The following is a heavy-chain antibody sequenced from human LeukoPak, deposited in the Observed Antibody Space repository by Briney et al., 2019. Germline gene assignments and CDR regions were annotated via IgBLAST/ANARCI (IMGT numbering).Heavy chain of an antibody. V-gene: IGHV4-30-4*08. J-gene: IGHJ4*02. CDR3: ARDLFVASSLFFDY. CDR1: GGSISSGDYY. Sequence: SETLSLTCTVSGGSISSGDYYWSWIRQPPGKGLEWIGHIYHSGITYYNPSLKSRVTFLVDTSKNQFSLKVNSVTAADTAVYYCARDLFVASSLFFDYWGQGTLVTVSS. CDR2: IYHSGIT. D-gene: IGHD6-13*01.